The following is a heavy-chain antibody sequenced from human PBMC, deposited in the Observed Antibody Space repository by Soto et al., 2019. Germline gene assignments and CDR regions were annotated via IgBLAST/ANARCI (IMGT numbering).Heavy chain of an antibody. V-gene: IGHV3-7*01. CDR1: GFTCSSYW. J-gene: IGHJ4*02. CDR3: ARAGRYYYDSSGYYLD. D-gene: IGHD3-22*01. Sequence: PGGSLRLSCAASGFTCSSYWMSWVRKAPGKGLEWVANIKQDGSEKYYVDSVKGRFTISRDNAKNSLYLQMNSLRAEDTAVYYCARAGRYYYDSSGYYLDWGQGTLVTVSS. CDR2: IKQDGSEK.